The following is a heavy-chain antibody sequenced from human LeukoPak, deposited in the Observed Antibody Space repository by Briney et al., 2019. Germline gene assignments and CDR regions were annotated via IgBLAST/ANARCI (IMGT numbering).Heavy chain of an antibody. Sequence: SETLSLTCTVSGGSISSGGYYWSRIRQHPGKGLEWIGYIYYSGSTYYNPSLKSRVTISVDTSKNQFSLKLSSVTAADTAVYYCARGGSSSWYWFDPWGQGTLVTVSS. V-gene: IGHV4-31*03. CDR2: IYYSGST. J-gene: IGHJ5*02. CDR3: ARGGSSSWYWFDP. D-gene: IGHD6-13*01. CDR1: GGSISSGGYY.